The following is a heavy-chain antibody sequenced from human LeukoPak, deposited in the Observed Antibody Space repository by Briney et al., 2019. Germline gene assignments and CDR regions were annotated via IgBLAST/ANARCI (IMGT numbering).Heavy chain of an antibody. CDR2: IIPYNGNT. CDR3: ARDPSGYSYGYPNRPDDAFDI. CDR1: GYTFTAYG. V-gene: IGHV1-18*01. J-gene: IGHJ3*02. D-gene: IGHD5-18*01. Sequence: ASVKVSCKASGYTFTAYGISWVRQAPGQGLEWMGWIIPYNGNTNYAQKLQGRVTMTTDTSTRTAHMELRSLRSEDTAVYYCARDPSGYSYGYPNRPDDAFDIWGQGTMVTVSS.